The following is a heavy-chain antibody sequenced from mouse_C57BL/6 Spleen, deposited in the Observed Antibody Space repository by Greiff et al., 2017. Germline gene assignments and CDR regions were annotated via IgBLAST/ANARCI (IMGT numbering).Heavy chain of an antibody. V-gene: IGHV1-69*01. Sequence: QVQLQQPGAELVMPGASVKLSCKASGYTFTSYWMHWVKQRPGQGLEWIGEIDPSVSYTNYNQKFKGKSTFTVDKSSSTAYMQLSSLTSEDSAVYYCARSRWLLRYFDYWGQGTTLTVSS. CDR3: ARSRWLLRYFDY. CDR1: GYTFTSYW. CDR2: IDPSVSYT. J-gene: IGHJ2*01. D-gene: IGHD2-3*01.